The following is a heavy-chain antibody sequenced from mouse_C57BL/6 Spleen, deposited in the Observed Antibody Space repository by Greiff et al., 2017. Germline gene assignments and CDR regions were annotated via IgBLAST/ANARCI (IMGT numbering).Heavy chain of an antibody. CDR3: ARGGYGNPPWFAY. D-gene: IGHD2-10*02. CDR1: GYTFTSYW. V-gene: IGHV1-59*01. Sequence: VKLQQPGAELVRPGTSVKLSCKASGYTFTSYWMHWVKQRPGQGLEWIGVIDPSDSYTNYNQKFKGKATLTVDPSSSTAYMQLSSLTSEDSAVYYCARGGYGNPPWFAYWGQGTLVTVSA. J-gene: IGHJ3*01. CDR2: IDPSDSYT.